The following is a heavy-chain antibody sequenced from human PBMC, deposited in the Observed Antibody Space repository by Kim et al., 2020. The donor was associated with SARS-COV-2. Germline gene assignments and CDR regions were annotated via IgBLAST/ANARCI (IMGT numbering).Heavy chain of an antibody. V-gene: IGHV4-34*01. J-gene: IGHJ6*02. CDR3: ARVLGATTYYYYGMDV. Sequence: SLKSRVTISVDTSKNQFSLKLSSVTAADTAVYYCARVLGATTYYYYGMDVWGQGTTVTVSS. D-gene: IGHD1-26*01.